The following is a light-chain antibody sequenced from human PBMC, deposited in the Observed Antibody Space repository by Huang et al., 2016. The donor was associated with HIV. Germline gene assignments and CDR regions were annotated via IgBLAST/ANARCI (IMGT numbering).Light chain of an antibody. CDR1: QGISSF. Sequence: IQLTQSPSSLSASVGDRVTITCRASQGISSFLAWYQQKPGKAPKLLMYAASTLHSGVPLRFSGSGSGTDFTLNISSLQPEDFATYYCQQFNNYPLTFGGGTKVEIK. V-gene: IGKV1-9*01. CDR2: AAS. CDR3: QQFNNYPLT. J-gene: IGKJ4*01.